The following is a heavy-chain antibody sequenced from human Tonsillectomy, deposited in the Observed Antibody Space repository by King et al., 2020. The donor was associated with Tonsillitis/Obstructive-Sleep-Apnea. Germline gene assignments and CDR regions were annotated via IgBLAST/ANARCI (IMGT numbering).Heavy chain of an antibody. Sequence: QLVESVGGVVQPGRYRRLSCAVSGFTFSSYCIQWGRQAPGKGLERVACISYYGSNEYVVDSFKGRFTNSRDNSKNKMYLQMNSLRAEDTAVYYCAKVTLRFLSQPFDAFDIWGQGTMVTVSS. J-gene: IGHJ3*02. CDR1: GFTFSSYC. D-gene: IGHD3-3*01. CDR3: AKVTLRFLSQPFDAFDI. CDR2: ISYYGSNE. V-gene: IGHV3-30*18.